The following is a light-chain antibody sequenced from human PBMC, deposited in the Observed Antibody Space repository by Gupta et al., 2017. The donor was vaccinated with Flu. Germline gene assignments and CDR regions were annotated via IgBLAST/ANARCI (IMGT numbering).Light chain of an antibody. J-gene: IGKJ4*01. V-gene: IGKV1-39*01. CDR3: QQSYSTPLT. CDR2: TAS. Sequence: DIQMSQSPSTLSASVGDRVTINCRAGQSISSRLNWYQQKPGKAPKLLIYTASNLQSGVPSRFSGSGSGTDFTLTISSLQPEDFAVYYCQQSYSTPLTFGRGTKVEIK. CDR1: QSISSR.